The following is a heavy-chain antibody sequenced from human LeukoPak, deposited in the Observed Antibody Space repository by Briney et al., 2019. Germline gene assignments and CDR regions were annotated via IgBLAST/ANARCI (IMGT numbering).Heavy chain of an antibody. V-gene: IGHV3-23*01. D-gene: IGHD3-10*01. CDR3: AKLSATTSLRGASDY. J-gene: IGHJ4*02. CDR2: TSGSGGST. Sequence: GGSLRLSCAVSGFTFSSYAMSWVRQAPGKGLEWVSGTSGSGGSTYYADSVKGRVTISRDNSKNTLYLQMDSLRAEDTAVYYCAKLSATTSLRGASDYWGQGTLVTVSS. CDR1: GFTFSSYA.